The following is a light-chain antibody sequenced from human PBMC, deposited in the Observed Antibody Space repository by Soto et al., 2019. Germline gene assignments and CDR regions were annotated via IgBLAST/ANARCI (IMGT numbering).Light chain of an antibody. Sequence: DVQMTQSPSTLSASVGDRVTITCRASQTINNWLAWYQQRPGKAHTLLIYKTSTLETGVTSRFSGSGSGTEFTLTISSLQPEDFAIYYCQQYNTYPWTFGQGTKV. CDR3: QQYNTYPWT. CDR1: QTINNW. V-gene: IGKV1-5*03. CDR2: KTS. J-gene: IGKJ1*01.